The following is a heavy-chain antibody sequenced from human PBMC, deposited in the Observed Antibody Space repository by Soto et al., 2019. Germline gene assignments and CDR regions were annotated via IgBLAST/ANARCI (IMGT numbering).Heavy chain of an antibody. Sequence: ASVKVSCKASGYTFTSYGISWVRQAPGQGLEWMGWISAYNGNTNYAQKLQGRVTMTTDTSTSTAYMELRSPRSDDTAVYYCARKTYSSSWSYYYYGMDVWGQGTTVTVSS. D-gene: IGHD6-13*01. J-gene: IGHJ6*02. CDR3: ARKTYSSSWSYYYYGMDV. V-gene: IGHV1-18*01. CDR2: ISAYNGNT. CDR1: GYTFTSYG.